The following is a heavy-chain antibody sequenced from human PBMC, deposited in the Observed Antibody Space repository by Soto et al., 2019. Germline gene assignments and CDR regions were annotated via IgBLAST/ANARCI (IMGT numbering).Heavy chain of an antibody. D-gene: IGHD6-19*01. CDR1: GGTFSSYT. CDR3: AWQWLAEFDAFDI. V-gene: IGHV1-69*02. J-gene: IGHJ3*02. CDR2: IIPILGIA. Sequence: SVKVSCKASGGTFSSYTISWVRQAPGQGLEWMGRIIPILGIANYAQKFQGRVTITADKSTSTAYMELSSLRSEDTAVYYCAWQWLAEFDAFDIWGQGTMVTVSS.